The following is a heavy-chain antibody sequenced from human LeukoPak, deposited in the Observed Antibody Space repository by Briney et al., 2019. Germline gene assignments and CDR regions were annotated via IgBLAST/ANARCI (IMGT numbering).Heavy chain of an antibody. D-gene: IGHD3-10*01. CDR3: ARVSSGNYYNPLGYMDV. J-gene: IGHJ6*03. V-gene: IGHV4-4*07. CDR2: IFTSGIT. CDR1: GGSISIYY. Sequence: SETLSLTCTVSGGSISIYYWNWIRQPAGKGLEWIGRIFTSGITNYDPSLKSRVTMSVDTSKNQFSLNLSSVTAADTAVYYCARVSSGNYYNPLGYMDVWGKGTTVTVSS.